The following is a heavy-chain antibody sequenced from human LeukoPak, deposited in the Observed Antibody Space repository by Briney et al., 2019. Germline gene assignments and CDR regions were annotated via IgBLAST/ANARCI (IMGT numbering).Heavy chain of an antibody. J-gene: IGHJ4*02. D-gene: IGHD1-26*01. V-gene: IGHV3-21*01. Sequence: GGSLRLSCAASGFTFSSYTMNWVRQAPGKGLEWVSSITSSSYIYYADSVKGRFSISRDNAKNSLYLQMNSLRAEDTAVYYCARDSPSGSYYYFDYWGQGTLVTVPS. CDR2: ITSSSYI. CDR3: ARDSPSGSYYYFDY. CDR1: GFTFSSYT.